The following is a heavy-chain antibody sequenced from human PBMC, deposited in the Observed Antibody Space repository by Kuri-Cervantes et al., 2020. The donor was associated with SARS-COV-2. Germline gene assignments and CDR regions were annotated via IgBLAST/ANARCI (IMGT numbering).Heavy chain of an antibody. V-gene: IGHV4-34*01. CDR3: ARSARRDGYNYWFDP. CDR2: IYHSGST. J-gene: IGHJ5*02. D-gene: IGHD5-24*01. CDR1: GGSFSGYY. Sequence: GSLRLSCAVYGGSFSGYYWGWIRQPPGKGLEWVGSIYHSGSTYYNPSLKSRVTISVDTSKNQFSLKLSSVTAADTAVYYCARSARRDGYNYWFDPWGQGTLVTVSS.